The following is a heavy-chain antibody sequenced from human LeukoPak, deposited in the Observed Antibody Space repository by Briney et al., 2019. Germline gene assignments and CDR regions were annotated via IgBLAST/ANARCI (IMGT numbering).Heavy chain of an antibody. CDR2: IIPIFGTA. V-gene: IGHV1-69*05. Sequence: SVKVSCKASGGTFSSYAISWVRQAPGQGLEWMGGIIPIFGTANYAQKFQGRVTMTTDTSTSTAYMELRSLRSDDTAVYYCAMPRDGYNAFDIWGQGTMVTVSS. CDR3: AMPRDGYNAFDI. D-gene: IGHD5-24*01. CDR1: GGTFSSYA. J-gene: IGHJ3*02.